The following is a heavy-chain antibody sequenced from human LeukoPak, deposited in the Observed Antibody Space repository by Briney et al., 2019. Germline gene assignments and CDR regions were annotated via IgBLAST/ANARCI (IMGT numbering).Heavy chain of an antibody. V-gene: IGHV3-23*01. Sequence: GGSLRLSRAASGLTFSSYAMSWVRQAPGKGLEWVSHITGSGDTTYYGDPVKGRFTISRDNSKNTLYLQMSSLRAEDTAVYYCARDFRPGLVPSFDYWGQGTLVTVSS. CDR2: ITGSGDTT. D-gene: IGHD3/OR15-3a*01. CDR3: ARDFRPGLVPSFDY. CDR1: GLTFSSYA. J-gene: IGHJ4*02.